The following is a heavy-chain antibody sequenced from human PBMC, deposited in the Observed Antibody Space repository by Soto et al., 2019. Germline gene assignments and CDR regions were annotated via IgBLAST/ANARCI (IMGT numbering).Heavy chain of an antibody. CDR1: GFTFSSYD. Sequence: PGGSLRLSCAASGFTFSSYDIHWVRQAPGKGLEWVAVISYDGSKKYYADSVKGQFTISRDNSKSTLYLQMNSLRAEDTAVYYCAKAYSGPLDIWGQGTMVTVSS. D-gene: IGHD1-26*01. V-gene: IGHV3-30*18. CDR2: ISYDGSKK. J-gene: IGHJ3*02. CDR3: AKAYSGPLDI.